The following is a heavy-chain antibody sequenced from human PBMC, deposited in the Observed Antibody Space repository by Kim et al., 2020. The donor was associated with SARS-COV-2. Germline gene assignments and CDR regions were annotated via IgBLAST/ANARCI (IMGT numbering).Heavy chain of an antibody. Sequence: SVKVSCKASGGTFSSYAISWVRQAPGQGLEWMGRIIPILGIANYAQKFQARVTITADKSTSTAYLELSSLRSEDTAVYYCARVRRFDPWGQGTLDTVSS. J-gene: IGHJ5*02. CDR3: ARVRRFDP. V-gene: IGHV1-69*04. CDR2: IIPILGIA. CDR1: GGTFSSYA.